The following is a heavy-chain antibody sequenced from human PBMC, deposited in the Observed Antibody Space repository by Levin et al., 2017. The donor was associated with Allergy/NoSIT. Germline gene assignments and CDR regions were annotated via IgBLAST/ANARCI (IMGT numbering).Heavy chain of an antibody. CDR1: GFSFSSST. J-gene: IGHJ4*02. Sequence: GGSLRLSCAASGFSFSSSTMYWFRQAPGKGLEWVACISSSSSNTWYADSVKGRFTISRDNPKNSLYLQMNSLRVEDTAVYYCARGDYWGQGTLVTVTS. CDR2: ISSSSSNT. V-gene: IGHV3-21*01. CDR3: ARGDY.